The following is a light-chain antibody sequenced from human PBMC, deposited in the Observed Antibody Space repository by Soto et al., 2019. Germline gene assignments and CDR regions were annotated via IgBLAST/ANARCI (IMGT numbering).Light chain of an antibody. Sequence: NFMLTQPHSVSESPGKTVTISCTGSGGSIASSYVQWFQQRPGSAPTLLIYDDDQRPSGVPDRFSGSIDRSSNSASLMISGLKTEDEADYYCHYYDSGNHWVFGGGTKLTVL. CDR1: GGSIASSY. V-gene: IGLV6-57*02. J-gene: IGLJ3*02. CDR3: HYYDSGNHWV. CDR2: DDD.